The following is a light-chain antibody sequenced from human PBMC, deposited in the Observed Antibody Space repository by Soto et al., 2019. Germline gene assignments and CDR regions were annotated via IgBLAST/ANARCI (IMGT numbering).Light chain of an antibody. V-gene: IGLV2-23*01. CDR1: SSDVGSSNL. CDR2: EGS. J-gene: IGLJ1*01. Sequence: QSALTQPASVSGSPGQSITISCTGTSSDVGSSNLVSWYQQYPGKAPKLIIYEGSRRPSGVSGRFSGSMSGNTASLTISGIQAEDEADYYCCSFARSSTSYVFGTGTKLTVL. CDR3: CSFARSSTSYV.